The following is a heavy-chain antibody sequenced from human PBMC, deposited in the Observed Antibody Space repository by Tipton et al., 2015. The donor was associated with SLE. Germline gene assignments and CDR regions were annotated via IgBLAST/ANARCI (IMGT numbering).Heavy chain of an antibody. CDR1: GFIFSSYA. J-gene: IGHJ1*01. CDR3: ARDPGGAAEYFQH. V-gene: IGHV3-30-3*01. Sequence: RSLRLSCAASGFIFSSYAMHWVRQAPGKGLEWVAVISYDGSNKYYADSVKDRFTISRDDAKNSLDLQMNSLRAEDTAVYYCARDPGGAAEYFQHWGQGTLVTVSS. CDR2: ISYDGSNK. D-gene: IGHD1-26*01.